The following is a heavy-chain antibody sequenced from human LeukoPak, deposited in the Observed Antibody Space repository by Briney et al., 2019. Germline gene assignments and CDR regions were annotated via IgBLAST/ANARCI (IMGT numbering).Heavy chain of an antibody. CDR3: AREGDGSGSYGDY. D-gene: IGHD3-10*01. CDR2: INQDGGEK. CDR1: GFTFSSYW. J-gene: IGHJ4*02. V-gene: IGHV3-7*03. Sequence: GGSLRLSCAASGFTFSSYWMSWVRQAPEKGLEWVANINQDGGEKYYVDSVRGRFTISRDNANNSLSLQMNSLRAEDTAVYYCAREGDGSGSYGDYWGQGTLVTVSS.